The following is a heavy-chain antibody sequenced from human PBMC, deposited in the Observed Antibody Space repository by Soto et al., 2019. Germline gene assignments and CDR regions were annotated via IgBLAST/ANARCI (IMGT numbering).Heavy chain of an antibody. CDR1: GGTFSSYA. J-gene: IGHJ5*02. CDR2: IIPIFGTA. V-gene: IGHV1-69*01. Sequence: QVQLVQSGAEVKKPGSSVKVSCNASGGTFSSYAISWVRQAPGQGLEWMGGIIPIFGTANYAQKFQGRVTITADESTSTAYMELSSLRSEDTAVYYCARSKLVVVAATPYNWFDPWGQGTLVTVSS. D-gene: IGHD2-15*01. CDR3: ARSKLVVVAATPYNWFDP.